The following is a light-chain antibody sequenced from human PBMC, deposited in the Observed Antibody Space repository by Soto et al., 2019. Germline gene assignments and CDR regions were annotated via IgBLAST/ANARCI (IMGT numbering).Light chain of an antibody. J-gene: IGLJ3*02. Sequence: QSALTQPASVSGSPGQTITISCTGSSSDVGSYKFVSWYQQHPGEAPKVMIYEGSKRPSGVSYRFTGSKSGNTASLTISGLQAEDEAEYYCSSYAGSSTLVFGGGTKVTVL. CDR1: SSDVGSYKF. V-gene: IGLV2-23*01. CDR3: SSYAGSSTLV. CDR2: EGS.